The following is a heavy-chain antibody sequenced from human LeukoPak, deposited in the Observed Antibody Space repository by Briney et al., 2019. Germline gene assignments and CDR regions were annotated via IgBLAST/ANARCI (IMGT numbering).Heavy chain of an antibody. V-gene: IGHV3-23*01. CDR3: AKQWRGTGDAFDI. D-gene: IGHD3/OR15-3a*01. CDR1: GFTSSTYA. Sequence: GGSLRPSCAASGFTSSTYAMSWVRQAPGKGLEWVSTISGSGVSTYYADSVKGRFTISRDTSKNTLYLQMNSLRAEDTAVYYCAKQWRGTGDAFDIWGQGTVVTFSS. J-gene: IGHJ3*02. CDR2: ISGSGVST.